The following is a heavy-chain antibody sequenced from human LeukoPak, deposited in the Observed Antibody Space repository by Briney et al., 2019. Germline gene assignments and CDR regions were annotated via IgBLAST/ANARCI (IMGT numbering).Heavy chain of an antibody. CDR3: ARELGSYGDFAFGDY. CDR2: INPNSGGT. CDR1: GYTFTGYY. Sequence: ASVKVSCKASGYTFTGYYMHWVRQAPGQGLEWMGRINPNSGGTNYAQKFQGRVTMTRDTSISTAYMELSRLRSDDTAVYYCARELGSYGDFAFGDYWGQGTLVTVSS. V-gene: IGHV1-2*06. J-gene: IGHJ4*02. D-gene: IGHD4-17*01.